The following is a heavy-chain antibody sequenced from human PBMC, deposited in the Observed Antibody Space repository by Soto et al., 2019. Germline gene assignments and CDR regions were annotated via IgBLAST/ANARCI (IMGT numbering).Heavy chain of an antibody. J-gene: IGHJ4*02. V-gene: IGHV3-43*01. CDR3: AKDIYYGDRYGIDY. D-gene: IGHD4-17*01. CDR1: GFTFDDYT. Sequence: GGSLRLSCAASGFTFDDYTMHWVRQAPGKGLEWVSLISWDGGSTYYADSVKGRFTISRDNSKNSLYLQMNSLRTEDSALYYCAKDIYYGDRYGIDYWGQGTLVTVSS. CDR2: ISWDGGST.